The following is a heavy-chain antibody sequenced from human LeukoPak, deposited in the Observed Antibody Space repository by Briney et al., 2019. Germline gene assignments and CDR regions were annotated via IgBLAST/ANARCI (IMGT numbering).Heavy chain of an antibody. CDR3: AREDGKFDY. Sequence: GGSLRLSCAASGFTFSSYWMNWVRQAPGKGLEWVANIRPDVDERHYVESVRGRFTISRDNAKNLLYLQMNSLRADDTAVYYCAREDGKFDYWGQGTLVTVSP. CDR1: GFTFSSYW. V-gene: IGHV3-7*01. J-gene: IGHJ4*02. CDR2: IRPDVDER.